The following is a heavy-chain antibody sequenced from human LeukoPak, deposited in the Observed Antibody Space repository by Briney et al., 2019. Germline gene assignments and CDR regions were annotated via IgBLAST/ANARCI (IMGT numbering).Heavy chain of an antibody. CDR2: SYDSGNT. Sequence: PSETLSLTCTVSGDSITRYYWSWIRQPAGKGLEWIGRSYDSGNTNYNPSLKSRVTMSVDTSKNQFSLDLRSVTAADTAVYYCARGPCASTSCYDFPYYYMDVWGKGTTVTVSS. CDR3: ARGPCASTSCYDFPYYYMDV. J-gene: IGHJ6*03. V-gene: IGHV4-4*07. CDR1: GDSITRYY. D-gene: IGHD2-2*01.